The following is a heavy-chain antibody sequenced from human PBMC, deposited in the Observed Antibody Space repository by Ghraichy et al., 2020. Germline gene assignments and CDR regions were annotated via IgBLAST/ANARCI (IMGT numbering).Heavy chain of an antibody. D-gene: IGHD2-15*01. CDR1: GFTISSYW. J-gene: IGHJ6*02. CDR3: ARVVGWDLRNYCYYGMDV. CDR2: ISSDGSST. V-gene: IGHV3-74*01. Sequence: GGSLRLSCAASGFTISSYWMHWVRQAPGRGLVWVSRISSDGSSTGYADSVKGRFTISRDNAKNTLYLQMNSLRAEDTAVYYCARVVGWDLRNYCYYGMDVWGQGTTVTVSS.